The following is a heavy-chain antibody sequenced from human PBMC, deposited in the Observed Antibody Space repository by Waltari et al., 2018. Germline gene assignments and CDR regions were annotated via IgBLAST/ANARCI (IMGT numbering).Heavy chain of an antibody. Sequence: QVQLQESGPGLVKPSQTLSLTCTVSGGSISSGGYYWSWIRQHPGKGLEWIGYIYYSGSTYYNPSRKSRVTISVDTSKNQFSLKLSSVTAADTAVYYCARDSYSSSSDDAFDIWGQGTMVTVSS. V-gene: IGHV4-31*03. CDR3: ARDSYSSSSDDAFDI. CDR2: IYYSGST. J-gene: IGHJ3*02. D-gene: IGHD6-6*01. CDR1: GGSISSGGYY.